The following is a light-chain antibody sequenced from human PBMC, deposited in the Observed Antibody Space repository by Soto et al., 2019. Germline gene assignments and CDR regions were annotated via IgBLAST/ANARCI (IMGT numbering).Light chain of an antibody. J-gene: IGLJ2*01. Sequence: QSALTQPRSVSGSPGQSVTISCTGTSGDVGGYNFVSWYQQHPGKVPTLVIFDVSYRPSGVPDRFSGSKSGNTASLTISGLQAEDEADYYCCSYGGSYTWVFGGGTKLTVL. CDR1: SGDVGGYNF. CDR3: CSYGGSYTWV. CDR2: DVS. V-gene: IGLV2-11*01.